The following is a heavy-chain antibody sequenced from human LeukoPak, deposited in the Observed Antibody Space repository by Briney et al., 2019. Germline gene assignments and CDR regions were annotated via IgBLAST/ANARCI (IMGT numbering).Heavy chain of an antibody. CDR3: ARGNYYDSSGYYYGGTYFDY. J-gene: IGHJ4*02. Sequence: SETLSFTCTVSGGSISSYYWSWIRQPPGKGLEWIGYIYYSGSTNYNPSLKSRVTISVDTSKNQFSLKLSSVTAADTAVYYCARGNYYDSSGYYYGGTYFDYWGQGTLVTVSS. V-gene: IGHV4-59*01. CDR2: IYYSGST. D-gene: IGHD3-22*01. CDR1: GGSISSYY.